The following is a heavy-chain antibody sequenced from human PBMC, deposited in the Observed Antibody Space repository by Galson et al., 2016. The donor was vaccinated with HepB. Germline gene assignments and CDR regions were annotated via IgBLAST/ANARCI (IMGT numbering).Heavy chain of an antibody. CDR2: TFYESKWYN. CDR3: TRGFEYSSGWYCFDH. CDR1: GDSVSSNSAV. V-gene: IGHV6-1*01. Sequence: CAISGDSVSSNSAVWNWIRQSPSRGLEWLGRTFYESKWYNDYAVSVKSRITVNADTSKNQFSLHLNSVTPDDTAVYYCTRGFEYSSGWYCFDHWGQGTLVTVSS. J-gene: IGHJ4*02. D-gene: IGHD6-19*01.